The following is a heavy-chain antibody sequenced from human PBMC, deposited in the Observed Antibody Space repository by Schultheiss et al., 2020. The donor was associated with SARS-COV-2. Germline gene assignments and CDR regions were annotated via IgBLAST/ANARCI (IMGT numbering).Heavy chain of an antibody. D-gene: IGHD3-9*01. V-gene: IGHV3-30*07. CDR2: ISYDGSNK. Sequence: GGSLRLSCAASGFTFSSYAMHWVRQAPGKGLEWVAVISYDGSNKYYTDSVKGRFTISRDNSKNTLYLQMNSLRAEDTAVYYCARDFLPYYDILTGYCNYYGMDVWGQGTTVTVSS. CDR1: GFTFSSYA. CDR3: ARDFLPYYDILTGYCNYYGMDV. J-gene: IGHJ6*02.